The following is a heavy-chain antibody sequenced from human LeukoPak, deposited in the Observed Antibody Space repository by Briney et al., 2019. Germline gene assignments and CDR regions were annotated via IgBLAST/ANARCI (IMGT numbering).Heavy chain of an antibody. CDR1: GYSFTSYW. D-gene: IGHD6-13*01. CDR3: ARHVGSTWLTLDY. Sequence: GASLKISCKGSGYSFTSYWIGWVRQLPGKGLEWMGIIYPGDSDTRISPSFQGQVTISADQSISTAYLEWSSLKASDTAIYYCARHVGSTWLTLDYWGQGTLVTVSS. V-gene: IGHV5-51*01. CDR2: IYPGDSDT. J-gene: IGHJ4*02.